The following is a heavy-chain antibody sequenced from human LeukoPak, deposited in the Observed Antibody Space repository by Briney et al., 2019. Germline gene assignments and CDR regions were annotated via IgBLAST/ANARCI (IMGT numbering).Heavy chain of an antibody. V-gene: IGHV4-34*01. J-gene: IGHJ5*02. D-gene: IGHD3-16*01. CDR2: ITHRGST. CDR1: DGSFNRYY. Sequence: SETLSLTCAVSDGSFNRYYWSWIRQPPGKGLEWIGEITHRGSTNYNPSLKSRVTMSVDTSKNHFSRNVTSVTAADTAVYYCARGSGTFGGPWGHGTLVAVSS. CDR3: ARGSGTFGGP.